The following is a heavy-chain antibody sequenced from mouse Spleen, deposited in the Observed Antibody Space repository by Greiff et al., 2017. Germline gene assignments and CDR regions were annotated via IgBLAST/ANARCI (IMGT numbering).Heavy chain of an antibody. Sequence: VQLQQSGPELVKPGASVKMSCKASGYTFTSYYIHWVQQRPGQGLEWIGWIYPGDGSTKYNEKFKGKTTLTADKSSSTAYMLLSSLTSEDSTIYFCARELGRRHFDYWGQGTTLTVSS. CDR3: ARELGRRHFDY. D-gene: IGHD4-1*01. CDR2: IYPGDGST. CDR1: GYTFTSYY. V-gene: IGHV1S56*01. J-gene: IGHJ2*01.